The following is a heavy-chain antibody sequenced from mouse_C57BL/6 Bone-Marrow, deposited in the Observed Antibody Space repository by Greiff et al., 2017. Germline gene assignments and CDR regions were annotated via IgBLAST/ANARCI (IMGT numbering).Heavy chain of an antibody. CDR2: FHPYNDVT. CDR1: GYTFTTYP. V-gene: IGHV1-47*01. D-gene: IGHD3-2*02. CDR3: ARKRVDSTGYEDY. J-gene: IGHJ2*01. Sequence: QVQLQQSGAELVKPGASVKMSCQASGYTFTTYPTEWMKQNHGKSLERIGNFHPYNDVTKYNEKFKGTAILPVEKSFRTVNLELSRLTSDDAAFYYCARKRVDSTGYEDYWAQGTTLTESS.